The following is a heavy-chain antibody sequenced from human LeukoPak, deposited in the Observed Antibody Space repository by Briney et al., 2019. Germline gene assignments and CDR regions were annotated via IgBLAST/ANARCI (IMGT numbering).Heavy chain of an antibody. CDR1: GGSISSYY. CDR2: IYYSWRT. Sequence: SETLSLTCTVSGGSISSYYWSWIRQPPGKGLEWLGYIYYSWRTNYNPSLKSRVTISVDMSKNQFSLKLSSVTAADTTVYYCARTTEGGYTYDYFYYYYMDVWGKGTTVTISS. CDR3: ARTTEGGYTYDYFYYYYMDV. D-gene: IGHD5-18*01. V-gene: IGHV4-59*01. J-gene: IGHJ6*03.